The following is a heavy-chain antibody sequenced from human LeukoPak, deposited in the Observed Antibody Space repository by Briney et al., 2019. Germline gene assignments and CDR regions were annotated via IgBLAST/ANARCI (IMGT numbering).Heavy chain of an antibody. V-gene: IGHV3-11*01. D-gene: IGHD2-15*01. J-gene: IGHJ4*02. CDR3: AKTRDVVVVVAATEFDY. Sequence: PGGSLRLSCAASGFTFSDYYMSWIRQAPGKGLEWVSYISSSGSTIYYADSVKGRFTISRDNAKNSLYLQMNSLRAEDTAVYYCAKTRDVVVVVAATEFDYWGQGTLVTVSS. CDR1: GFTFSDYY. CDR2: ISSSGSTI.